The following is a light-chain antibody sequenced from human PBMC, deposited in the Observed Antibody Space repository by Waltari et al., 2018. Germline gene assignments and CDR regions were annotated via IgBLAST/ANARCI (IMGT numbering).Light chain of an antibody. J-gene: IGLJ2*01. CDR1: SSDVGSYNL. CDR2: EDT. Sequence: QSALTQPASVSGSPGQSITISCTGTSSDVGSYNLVSWYQQHPGKAPKLVIYEDTNRPSGVSVRCYGSRSGNTASLTISGLQAEDEADYYCCSYAGSSPHVVFGGGTKLTVL. V-gene: IGLV2-23*01. CDR3: CSYAGSSPHVV.